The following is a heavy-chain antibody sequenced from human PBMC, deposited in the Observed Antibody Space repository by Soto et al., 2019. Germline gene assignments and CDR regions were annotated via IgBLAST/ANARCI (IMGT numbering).Heavy chain of an antibody. J-gene: IGHJ6*02. CDR1: GGTFSSYT. CDR3: AREKREIQLWQPYGMDV. CDR2: IIPILGIA. Sequence: ASVKVSCKASGGTFSSYTISWVRQAPGQGLEWMGRIIPILGIANYAQKFQGRVTITADKSTSTAYMELSSLRSDDTAVYYCAREKREIQLWQPYGMDVWGQGTTVTVSS. D-gene: IGHD5-18*01. V-gene: IGHV1-69*04.